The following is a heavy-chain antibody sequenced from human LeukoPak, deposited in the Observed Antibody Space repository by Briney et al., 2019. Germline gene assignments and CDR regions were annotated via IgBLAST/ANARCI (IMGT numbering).Heavy chain of an antibody. CDR2: VNPSGGST. V-gene: IGHV1-46*01. Sequence: ASVKVSCKACGYTFTSYYVHWVRQAPGQGLEWMAIVNPSGGSTSYAQKFQGRVTMTRDMSTSTLYMELSSLRSEDTAVYYCAREGRFCRGGSCYERYYFGYWGQGTLVTVSS. CDR3: AREGRFCRGGSCYERYYFGY. J-gene: IGHJ4*02. D-gene: IGHD2-15*01. CDR1: GYTFTSYY.